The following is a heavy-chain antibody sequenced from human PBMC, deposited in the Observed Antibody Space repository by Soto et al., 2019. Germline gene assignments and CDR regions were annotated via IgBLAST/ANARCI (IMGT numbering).Heavy chain of an antibody. CDR3: AREGYCSSGSCALYSHDYFGMDV. V-gene: IGHV1-18*01. CDR1: GYSFTRYG. D-gene: IGHD2-15*01. J-gene: IGHJ6*02. Sequence: QVQLVQSGAEVKKPGASVKVSCKASGYSFTRYGISWVRQAPGQGLEWMGWISAYNDNTKYAQTFRGRVSMTTDTSTSTAHMELRSLPSDDTAVYYCAREGYCSSGSCALYSHDYFGMDVWGQGTTVTVSS. CDR2: ISAYNDNT.